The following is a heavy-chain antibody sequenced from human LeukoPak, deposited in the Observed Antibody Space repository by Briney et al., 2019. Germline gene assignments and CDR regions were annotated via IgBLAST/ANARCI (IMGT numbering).Heavy chain of an antibody. Sequence: GGSLRLSCAASGFTFSSHGMNWVRQAPGKGLEWVSGISPSGGITYYTDSVKGRFTISRDNSKNTQSLQMNSLRAEDTAVYYCARQNCSSTSCDEGWFDPWGQGTLVTVSS. V-gene: IGHV3-23*01. J-gene: IGHJ5*02. D-gene: IGHD2-2*01. CDR2: ISPSGGIT. CDR3: ARQNCSSTSCDEGWFDP. CDR1: GFTFSSHG.